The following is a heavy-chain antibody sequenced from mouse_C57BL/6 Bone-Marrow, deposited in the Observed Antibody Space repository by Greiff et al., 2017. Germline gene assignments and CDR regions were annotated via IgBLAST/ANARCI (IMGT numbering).Heavy chain of an antibody. V-gene: IGHV1-74*01. J-gene: IGHJ1*03. CDR3: AIKGVCYYGSSWYFDV. CDR2: IHPSDSDT. D-gene: IGHD1-1*01. CDR1: GYTFTSYW. Sequence: QVQLQQSGAELVKPGASVKVSCKASGYTFTSYWMHWVKQRPGQGLEWIGRIHPSDSDTNYNQKFKGKATLTVDKSSSTAYMQLSSLTSEASAVYYCAIKGVCYYGSSWYFDVWGTGTAVTVSS.